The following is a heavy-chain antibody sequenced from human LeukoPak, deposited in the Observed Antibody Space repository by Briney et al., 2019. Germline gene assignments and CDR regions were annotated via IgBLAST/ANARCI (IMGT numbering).Heavy chain of an antibody. CDR2: INPNSGGT. CDR1: GYTFTGYY. J-gene: IGHJ5*02. V-gene: IGHV1-2*06. CDR3: ARVSSFDYYDSSGYSLVS. Sequence: GASLKVSCKASGYTFTGYYMHWVRKAPGQGLEWMGRINPNSGGTNYAQKFQGRVTMTRDTSISTAYMELSRLRSDDTAVYYCARVSSFDYYDSSGYSLVSWGQGTLVTVSS. D-gene: IGHD3-22*01.